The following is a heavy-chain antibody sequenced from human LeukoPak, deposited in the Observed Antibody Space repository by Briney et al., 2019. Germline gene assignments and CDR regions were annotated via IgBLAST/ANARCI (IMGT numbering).Heavy chain of an antibody. CDR2: IIPIFGTA. CDR1: GGTFSSYA. Sequence: ASVKVSCKASGGTFSSYAISWVRQAPGQGLEWMGGIIPIFGTAEYAQKVQGRVTITADKSASTAYMELSSLRSEDTAVYYCARGGYCSGGSCDGYYYYYMDVWGKGTTVTVSS. V-gene: IGHV1-69*06. CDR3: ARGGYCSGGSCDGYYYYYMDV. D-gene: IGHD2-15*01. J-gene: IGHJ6*03.